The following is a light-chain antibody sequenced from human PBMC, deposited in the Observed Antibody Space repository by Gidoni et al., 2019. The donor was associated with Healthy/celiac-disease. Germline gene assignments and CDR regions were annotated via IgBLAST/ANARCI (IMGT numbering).Light chain of an antibody. V-gene: IGKV3-20*01. CDR3: QQYGSSSMYT. J-gene: IGKJ2*01. CDR1: QSVSSSY. CDR2: GAS. Sequence: EIVLTQSPGTLSLSPGERATLSCRASQSVSSSYLAWYQQNPGQAPRLLIYGASRRATGIPDRFSGSGSGTDFTLSISRLEPEDFAVYYCQQYGSSSMYTFGQGTKLEIK.